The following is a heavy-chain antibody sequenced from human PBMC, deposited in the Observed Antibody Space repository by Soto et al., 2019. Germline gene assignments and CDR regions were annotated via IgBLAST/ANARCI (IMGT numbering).Heavy chain of an antibody. D-gene: IGHD2-15*01. J-gene: IGHJ3*01. CDR3: GGGGVTVVVVVATGAFDF. V-gene: IGHV4-39*01. CDR2: IYYSGST. CDR1: GGSISSSSYY. Sequence: SETLSLTCTVSGGSISSSSYYWGWIRQPPGKGLEWIGSIYYSGSTYYNPSLKSRVTISVDTSKNQFSLKLSSVTAADTAVYNFGGGGVTVVVVVATGAFDFWGKGIMVTAS.